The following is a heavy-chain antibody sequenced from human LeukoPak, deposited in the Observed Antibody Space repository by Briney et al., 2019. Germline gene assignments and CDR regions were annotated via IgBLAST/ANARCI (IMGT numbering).Heavy chain of an antibody. CDR2: IYYSGST. V-gene: IGHV4-61*01. Sequence: SETLSLTCTVSGGXFSSGTYYWGWVRQPPGKGLGSIGNIYYSGSTNYNPSLKSRGTISVGTSKDQLSLKLSSVTAADTAVYYCAREERSSWDRYCQHWGQGTLVTVSS. D-gene: IGHD6-13*01. J-gene: IGHJ1*01. CDR1: GGXFSSGTYY. CDR3: AREERSSWDRYCQH.